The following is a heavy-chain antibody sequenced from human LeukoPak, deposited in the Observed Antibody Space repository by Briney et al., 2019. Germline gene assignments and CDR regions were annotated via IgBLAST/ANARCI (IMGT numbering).Heavy chain of an antibody. CDR2: INPSGGST. D-gene: IGHD5-12*01. Sequence: GASVTVSFKASGYTFTSYYMHWVRQAPGQGLEWMGIINPSGGSTSYAQKFQGRVTMTRDTSTSTVYMELSSLRSEDTAVYYCARVGVVATISREYYFDYWGQGTLVTVSS. CDR1: GYTFTSYY. CDR3: ARVGVVATISREYYFDY. V-gene: IGHV1-46*01. J-gene: IGHJ4*02.